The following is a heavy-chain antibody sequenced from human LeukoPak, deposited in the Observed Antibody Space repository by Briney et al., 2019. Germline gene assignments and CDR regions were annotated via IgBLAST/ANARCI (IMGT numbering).Heavy chain of an antibody. CDR1: GFTFSSYS. Sequence: GGSLRLSCAASGFTFSSYSMNWVRQAPGKGLEWVSSISSSSSYIYYADSVKGRFTISRDNAKNSLYLQMNSLRAEDTAVYYCAKLNVPPLGHDAFDIWGQGTMVTVSS. CDR3: AKLNVPPLGHDAFDI. CDR2: ISSSSSYI. J-gene: IGHJ3*02. D-gene: IGHD3-16*01. V-gene: IGHV3-21*01.